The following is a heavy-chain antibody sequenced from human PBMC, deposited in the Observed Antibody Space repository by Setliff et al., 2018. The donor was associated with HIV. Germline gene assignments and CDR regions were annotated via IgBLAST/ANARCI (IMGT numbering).Heavy chain of an antibody. CDR1: GYSISSGYY. Sequence: SETLSLTCAVSGYSISSGYYWAWIRQPPGKGLEWIGSIYHGGTTYYNPSLKSRSTISEDTSKNQFSLSLSSVTAADTAVYYCVRDLPLTPTDADHPFDIWGQGTMVTVSS. V-gene: IGHV4-38-2*02. CDR3: VRDLPLTPTDADHPFDI. D-gene: IGHD2-21*02. J-gene: IGHJ3*02. CDR2: IYHGGTT.